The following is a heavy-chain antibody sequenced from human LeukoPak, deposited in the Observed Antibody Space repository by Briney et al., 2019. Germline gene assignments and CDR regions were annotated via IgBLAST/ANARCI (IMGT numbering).Heavy chain of an antibody. V-gene: IGHV3-74*03. J-gene: IGHJ6*02. CDR3: ARDPSGGSLYYGMDV. Sequence: PGGSLRLSCAASGFTFRSSWMHWVRQAPGKGLVWVSRINSDGGSTTYADSVKGRFTISRDNAKNTLFMQMNSLRAEDTAVYYCARDPSGGSLYYGMDVWGQGTTVTVSS. CDR1: GFTFRSSW. CDR2: INSDGGST. D-gene: IGHD5-12*01.